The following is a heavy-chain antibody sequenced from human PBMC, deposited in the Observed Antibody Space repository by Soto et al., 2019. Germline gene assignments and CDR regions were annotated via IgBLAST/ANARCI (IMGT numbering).Heavy chain of an antibody. CDR3: ARGQRIQLWLGPPALGP. CDR2: INSDGSST. V-gene: IGHV3-74*01. Sequence: GGSLRLSCAASGFTFSSYWMHWVRQAPGKGLVWVSRINSDGSSTSYADSVKGRFTISRDNAKNTLYLQMNSLRAEDTAVYYCARGQRIQLWLGPPALGPWGQGTLVTVSS. D-gene: IGHD5-18*01. CDR1: GFTFSSYW. J-gene: IGHJ5*02.